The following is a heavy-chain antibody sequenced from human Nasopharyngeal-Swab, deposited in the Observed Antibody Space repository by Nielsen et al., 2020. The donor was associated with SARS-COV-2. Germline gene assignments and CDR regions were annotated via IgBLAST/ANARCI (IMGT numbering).Heavy chain of an antibody. D-gene: IGHD6-13*01. CDR2: ISHSGST. J-gene: IGHJ6*04. V-gene: IGHV4-34*01. Sequence: WIRQPPGKGLEWIGEISHSGSTNYNPSLKSRVTISVDTSKNQFSLKLSSVTAADTAVYYCARSIAAAGNFPRIRVFPDVWGKGTTVTVSS. CDR3: ARSIAAAGNFPRIRVFPDV.